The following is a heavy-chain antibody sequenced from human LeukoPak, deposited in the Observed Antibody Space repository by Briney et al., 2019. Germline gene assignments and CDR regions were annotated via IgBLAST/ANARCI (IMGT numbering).Heavy chain of an antibody. CDR2: INWNGGST. CDR1: GFTFDDYG. D-gene: IGHD1-20*01. Sequence: GGSLRLSCAASGFTFDDYGMSWVRQAPGKGLEWVSGINWNGGSTVYADSVKGRFTISRDNAKNSLYLQMNSLRAEDTALYYCARAYGKWNDVYFYAFDLWGQGTMTVSS. V-gene: IGHV3-20*04. CDR3: ARAYGKWNDVYFYAFDL. J-gene: IGHJ3*01.